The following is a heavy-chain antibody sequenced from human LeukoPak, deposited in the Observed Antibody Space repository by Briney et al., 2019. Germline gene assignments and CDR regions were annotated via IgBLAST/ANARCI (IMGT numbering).Heavy chain of an antibody. CDR1: GGSISNYY. CDR3: AREMGSTDY. CDR2: INHSGST. D-gene: IGHD3-10*01. V-gene: IGHV4-34*01. Sequence: SETLSLTCTVSGGSISNYYWNWIRQPPGKGLEWIGEINHSGSTNYNPSLKSRVTISVDTSKNQFSLKLSSVTAADTAVYYCAREMGSTDYWGQGTLVTVSS. J-gene: IGHJ4*02.